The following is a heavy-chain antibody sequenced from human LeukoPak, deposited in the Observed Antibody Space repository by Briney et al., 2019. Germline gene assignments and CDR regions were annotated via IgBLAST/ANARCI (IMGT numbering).Heavy chain of an antibody. CDR1: GFTFSSYW. D-gene: IGHD5-18*01. Sequence: GGSLRLSCAASGFTFSSYWMSWVRQAPGKGLEWVANIKQDGSEKYYVDSVKGRFTISRDNAKNSLYLQMNSLRAEDTAVYYCARDTYSYGYGWGYYFDYWGQGTLVTVSS. V-gene: IGHV3-7*01. CDR3: ARDTYSYGYGWGYYFDY. J-gene: IGHJ4*02. CDR2: IKQDGSEK.